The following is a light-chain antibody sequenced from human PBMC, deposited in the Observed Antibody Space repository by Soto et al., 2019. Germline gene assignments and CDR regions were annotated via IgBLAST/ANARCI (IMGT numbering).Light chain of an antibody. Sequence: QTVVTQEPSLTVSPGGTVTLTCGSSTGAVTSGHYSYWLQQKPGQAPRTLIYDTNNKHSWTPARFSGSLLGGKAALTLSGAQPEDEAEYYCLLSYSGARVFGAGTKVTVL. CDR2: DTN. CDR1: TGAVTSGHY. J-gene: IGLJ3*02. V-gene: IGLV7-46*01. CDR3: LLSYSGARV.